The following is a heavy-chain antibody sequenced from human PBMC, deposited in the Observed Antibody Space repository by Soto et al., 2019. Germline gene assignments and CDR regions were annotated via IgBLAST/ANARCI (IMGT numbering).Heavy chain of an antibody. CDR1: GFSLGTSGVG. CDR3: AHSRPPRLLDY. J-gene: IGHJ4*02. D-gene: IGHD6-6*01. CDR2: IYWDDDK. V-gene: IGHV2-5*02. Sequence: QITLKESGPTLVKPTQTLTLTCTFSGFSLGTSGVGVGWIRQPPGKALEWLALIYWDDDKRYSPSLNSRLTITKYTSKNQVVLTMTNMDPVDTATYYCAHSRPPRLLDYWGQGTLVTVSS.